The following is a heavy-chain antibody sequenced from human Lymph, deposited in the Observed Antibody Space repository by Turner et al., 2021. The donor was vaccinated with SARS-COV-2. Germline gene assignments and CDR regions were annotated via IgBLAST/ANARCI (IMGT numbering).Heavy chain of an antibody. CDR1: GGSISSSSYY. D-gene: IGHD3-9*01. J-gene: IGHJ5*02. V-gene: IGHV4-39*01. CDR3: ASNYDILTGYYTRNWFDP. CDR2: IYSSGST. Sequence: QLQLQESGPGLVKPAETLSLTCTVSGGSISSSSYYWGWIRQPPGKGLEWIGSIYSSGSTYYNPPLKSRVTISVDTSKNQFSLKLSSVTAADTAVYYCASNYDILTGYYTRNWFDPWGQGTLVTVSS.